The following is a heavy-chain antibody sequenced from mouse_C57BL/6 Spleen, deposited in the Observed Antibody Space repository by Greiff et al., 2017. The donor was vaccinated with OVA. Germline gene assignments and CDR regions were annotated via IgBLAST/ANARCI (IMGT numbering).Heavy chain of an antibody. V-gene: IGHV1-55*01. J-gene: IGHJ2*01. CDR2: IYPGSGST. Sequence: QVQLQQPGAELVKPGASVKMSCKASGYTFTSYWITWVKQRPGQGLEWIGDIYPGSGSTNYNAKFKGKATLTVDTSASTAYMQLSSLTSEDSAVYYCARSVYYGSSYVEGFDYWGQGTTLTVSS. CDR3: ARSVYYGSSYVEGFDY. D-gene: IGHD1-1*01. CDR1: GYTFTSYW.